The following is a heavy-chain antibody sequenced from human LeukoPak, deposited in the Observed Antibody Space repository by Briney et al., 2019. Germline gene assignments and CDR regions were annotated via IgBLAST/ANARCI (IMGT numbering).Heavy chain of an antibody. Sequence: SVKVSCKASGGIFSSYAISWVRQAPGQGLEWMGGIIPIFGTANYAQKFQGRVTITADESTSTAYMELSSLRSEDTAVYYCATVLGGQQLVLANGFDYWGQGTLVTVSS. CDR1: GGIFSSYA. CDR3: ATVLGGQQLVLANGFDY. V-gene: IGHV1-69*13. J-gene: IGHJ4*02. D-gene: IGHD6-13*01. CDR2: IIPIFGTA.